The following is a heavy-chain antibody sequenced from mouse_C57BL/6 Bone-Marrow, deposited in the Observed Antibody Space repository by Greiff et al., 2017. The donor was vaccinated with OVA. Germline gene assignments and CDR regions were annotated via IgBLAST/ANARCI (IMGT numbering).Heavy chain of an antibody. Sequence: EVKLMESGGGLVQPGGSLKLSCAASGFTFSDYYMYWVRQTPEQRLEWVAYISNGGGSTYYPDTVKGRFTISRDNAKNTLYLQLSRLKSEDSAMYSCARRGYGDGYYGFDYWGQGTTLTVSS. CDR2: ISNGGGST. CDR3: ARRGYGDGYYGFDY. D-gene: IGHD2-3*01. CDR1: GFTFSDYY. J-gene: IGHJ2*01. V-gene: IGHV5-12*01.